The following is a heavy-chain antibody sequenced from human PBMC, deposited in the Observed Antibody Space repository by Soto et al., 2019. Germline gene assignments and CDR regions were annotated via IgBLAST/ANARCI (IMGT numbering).Heavy chain of an antibody. CDR1: GYTFSSYS. D-gene: IGHD2-2*01. J-gene: IGHJ4*02. CDR3: ARDMRAPDQIVLVPAAFDY. Sequence: QVKLVQSGAEVKKPGASVKVSCKASGYTFSSYSISWVRQAPGLGLEWIGRSSDYNGNTNYAQRLQGRVTMTTDTSKSTAYMELRSLRTADTAVYYCARDMRAPDQIVLVPAAFDYWGQGTLVTVSS. CDR2: SSDYNGNT. V-gene: IGHV1-18*04.